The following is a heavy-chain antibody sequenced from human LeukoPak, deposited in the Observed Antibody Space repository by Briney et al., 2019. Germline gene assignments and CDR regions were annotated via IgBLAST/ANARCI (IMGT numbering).Heavy chain of an antibody. CDR2: IYYSGST. Sequence: MASETLSLTCAVSGGSISSSNWWSWIRQPPGKGLEWIGSIYYSGSTYYNPSLKSRVTISVDTSKNQFSLKLSSVTAADTAVYYCARDSLSYCGGDCYSGFVDYWGQGTLVTVSS. CDR3: ARDSLSYCGGDCYSGFVDY. V-gene: IGHV4-4*02. CDR1: GGSISSSNW. D-gene: IGHD2-21*02. J-gene: IGHJ4*02.